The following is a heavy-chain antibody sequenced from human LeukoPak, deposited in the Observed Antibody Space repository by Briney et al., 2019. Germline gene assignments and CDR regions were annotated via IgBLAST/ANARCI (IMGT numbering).Heavy chain of an antibody. Sequence: GGSLRLSCAASGFTFSSYSMNWVRQAPGKGLEWVSSISSSSSYIYYADSVKGRFTISRDNAKNSLYLQMNSLRAEDTAVYYCARDLPWPRYSSSWYSQVCYFDYWGQGTLVTVSS. CDR3: ARDLPWPRYSSSWYSQVCYFDY. D-gene: IGHD6-13*01. J-gene: IGHJ4*02. CDR2: ISSSSSYI. CDR1: GFTFSSYS. V-gene: IGHV3-21*01.